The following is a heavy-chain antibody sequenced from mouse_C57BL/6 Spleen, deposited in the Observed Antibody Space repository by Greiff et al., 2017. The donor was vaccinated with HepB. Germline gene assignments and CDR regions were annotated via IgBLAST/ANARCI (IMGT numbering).Heavy chain of an antibody. Sequence: EVKVVESGGGLVKPGGSLKLSCAASGFTFSDYGMHWVRQAPEKGLEWVAYISSGSSTIYYADTVKGRFTISRDNAKNTLFLQMTSLRSEDTAMYYCARGRSDGYFFAYWGQGTLVTVSA. V-gene: IGHV5-17*01. CDR3: ARGRSDGYFFAY. CDR2: ISSGSSTI. J-gene: IGHJ3*01. CDR1: GFTFSDYG. D-gene: IGHD2-3*01.